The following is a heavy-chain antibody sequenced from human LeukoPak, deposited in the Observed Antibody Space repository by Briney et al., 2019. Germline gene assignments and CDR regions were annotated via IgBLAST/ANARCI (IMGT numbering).Heavy chain of an antibody. D-gene: IGHD3-22*01. J-gene: IGHJ6*02. CDR1: GFTFAEYA. Sequence: PGRSLRLSCTASGFTFAEYAMHWVRQVPGKGPEWVSGISWNSGTIDYADSVKGRFTISRDNAKRSVYLQMNFLRDEDTALYYCAKSARLVITVRSPMDVWGQGTTVIVSS. V-gene: IGHV3-9*01. CDR2: ISWNSGTI. CDR3: AKSARLVITVRSPMDV.